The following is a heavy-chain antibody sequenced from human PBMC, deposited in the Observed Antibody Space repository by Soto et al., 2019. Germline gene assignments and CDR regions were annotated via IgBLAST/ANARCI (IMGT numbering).Heavy chain of an antibody. Sequence: PGGSLRLSCAASGFTFSSYAMSWVRQAPGKGLEWVSAISGSGGSTYYADSVKGRFTISRDNSKNTLYLQMNSLRAEDTAVYYCAKDKESIAAAGTYYFDYWGQGTLVTVSS. CDR2: ISGSGGST. V-gene: IGHV3-23*01. CDR3: AKDKESIAAAGTYYFDY. D-gene: IGHD6-13*01. CDR1: GFTFSSYA. J-gene: IGHJ4*02.